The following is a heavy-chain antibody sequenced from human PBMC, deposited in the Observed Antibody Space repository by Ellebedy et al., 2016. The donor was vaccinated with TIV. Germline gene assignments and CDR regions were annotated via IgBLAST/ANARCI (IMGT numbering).Heavy chain of an antibody. CDR3: ARRGSYGDYAVQINSWSDT. Sequence: PGGSLRLSCIASGFNFRSYWMTWVRQAPGKGPEWVANIRQEGDEKYYVDSVKGRFTVSRDNAQNSLYLQMNSLRVEDTAVYYCARRGSYGDYAVQINSWSDTWGQGTLVTVSS. CDR2: IRQEGDEK. D-gene: IGHD3-16*01. CDR1: GFNFRSYW. V-gene: IGHV3-7*01. J-gene: IGHJ5*02.